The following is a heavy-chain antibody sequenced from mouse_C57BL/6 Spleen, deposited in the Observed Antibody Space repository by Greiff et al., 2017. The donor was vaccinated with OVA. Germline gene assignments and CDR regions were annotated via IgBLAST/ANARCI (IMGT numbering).Heavy chain of an antibody. CDR1: GYAFSSSW. J-gene: IGHJ1*03. CDR3: ARKEALGGYFDV. D-gene: IGHD3-3*01. Sequence: VKLQQSGPELVKPGASVKISCKASGYAFSSSWMNWVKQRPGKGLEWIGRIYPGDGDTNYNGKFKGKATLTADKSSSTAYMQLSSLTSEDSAVYCCARKEALGGYFDVWGTGTTVTVSS. CDR2: IYPGDGDT. V-gene: IGHV1-82*01.